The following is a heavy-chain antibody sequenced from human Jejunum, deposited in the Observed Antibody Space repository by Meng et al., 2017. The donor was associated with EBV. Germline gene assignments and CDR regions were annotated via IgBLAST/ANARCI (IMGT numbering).Heavy chain of an antibody. CDR1: GGSVSTASYY. CDR2: IYYSGNT. CDR3: ARVVDYYERSGYPDF. V-gene: IGHV4-61*01. J-gene: IGHJ4*02. Sequence: QVQLQESGPGLVKPSETLSLICTVSGGSVSTASYYWSWIRQSPGKGLEWIGYIYYSGNTNYNPSLKSRATITVDTSKNQFSLKLSSVTAADTAVYYCARVVDYYERSGYPDFWGQGTLVTVSS. D-gene: IGHD3-22*01.